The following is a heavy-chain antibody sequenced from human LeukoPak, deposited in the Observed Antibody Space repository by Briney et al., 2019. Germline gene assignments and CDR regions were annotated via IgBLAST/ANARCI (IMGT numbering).Heavy chain of an antibody. Sequence: GGSLRLSCAASGFTFSSFGIHWVRQAPGKGLEWVASISSNGNDKFYVDSVEGRFTISRDNSRSTLYLQMDSLRAEDTAVHYCAKAGAYDTSGYYYYLEYWGQGTLVTVSS. CDR1: GFTFSSFG. CDR3: AKAGAYDTSGYYYYLEY. V-gene: IGHV3-30*18. J-gene: IGHJ4*02. CDR2: ISSNGNDK. D-gene: IGHD3-22*01.